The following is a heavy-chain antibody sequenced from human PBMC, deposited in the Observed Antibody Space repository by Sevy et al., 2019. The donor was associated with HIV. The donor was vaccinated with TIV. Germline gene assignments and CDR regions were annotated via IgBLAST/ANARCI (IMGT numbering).Heavy chain of an antibody. CDR3: AGRISGATLPFDY. Sequence: GESLKISCAASGFTFSTYSMSWVRQAPGKGLEWVSVISGSGITTYYADSVRGRFTISRDNSKNMVHLQMNSLRAEDTAVYYCAGRISGATLPFDYWGQGTLVTVSS. V-gene: IGHV3-23*01. J-gene: IGHJ4*02. CDR2: ISGSGITT. CDR1: GFTFSTYS. D-gene: IGHD1-26*01.